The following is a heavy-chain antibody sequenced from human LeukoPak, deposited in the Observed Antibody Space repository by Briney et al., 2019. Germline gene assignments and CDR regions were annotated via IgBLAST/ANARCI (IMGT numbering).Heavy chain of an antibody. CDR1: GFSLNNYA. CDR3: AKGAYDYIEIAYFDY. J-gene: IGHJ4*02. CDR2: IIGSSSTT. Sequence: GGSLRLSCVASGFSLNNYAMNWVRQAPGKGLEWVSLIIGSSSTTFYADSVKGRFTISRDKSKSTLYLQMNSLRAKDTAVYYCAKGAYDYIEIAYFDYWGQGSLVTVSS. V-gene: IGHV3-23*01. D-gene: IGHD5-12*01.